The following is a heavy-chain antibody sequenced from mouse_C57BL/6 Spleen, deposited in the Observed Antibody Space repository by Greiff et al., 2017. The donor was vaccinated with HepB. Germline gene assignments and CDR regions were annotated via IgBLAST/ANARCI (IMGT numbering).Heavy chain of an antibody. J-gene: IGHJ2*01. V-gene: IGHV5-17*01. CDR2: ISSGSSTI. D-gene: IGHD1-1*01. CDR3: ARTHNYYGSSVDY. CDR1: GFTFSDYG. Sequence: EVQRVESGGGLVKPGGSLKLSCAASGFTFSDYGMHWVRQAPEKGLEWVAYISSGSSTIYYADTVKGRFTISRDNAKNTLFLQMTSLRSEDTAMYYCARTHNYYGSSVDYWGQGTTLTVSS.